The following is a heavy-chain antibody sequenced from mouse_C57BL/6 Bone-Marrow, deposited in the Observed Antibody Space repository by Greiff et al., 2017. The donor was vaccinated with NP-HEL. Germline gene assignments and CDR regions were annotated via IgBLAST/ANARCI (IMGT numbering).Heavy chain of an antibody. CDR1: GYTFPGYW. D-gene: IGHD2-3*01. J-gene: IGHJ1*03. Sequence: VQLQQSGAELMKPGASVKLSCKATGYTFPGYWIEWVKQRPGHGLEWIGKILPGSGSTNYNEKFKGKATFTADTSSSTAYMQLRSLTTEDSAIYYCASLRLLGWYFDFGGTGTTATVSA. CDR3: ASLRLLGWYFDF. V-gene: IGHV1-9*01. CDR2: ILPGSGST.